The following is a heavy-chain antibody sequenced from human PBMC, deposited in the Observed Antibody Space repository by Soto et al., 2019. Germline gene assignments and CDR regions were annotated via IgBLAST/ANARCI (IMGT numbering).Heavy chain of an antibody. Sequence: ASVKVCCKASGYTFTGYYMHWVRQAPGQGLEWMGWINPNSGGTNYAQKFQGWVTMTRDTSISTAYMELSRLRSDDTAVYYCARDFIAAADYYDYGMDVWGQGTTVTVSS. V-gene: IGHV1-2*04. CDR3: ARDFIAAADYYDYGMDV. D-gene: IGHD6-13*01. CDR1: GYTFTGYY. J-gene: IGHJ6*02. CDR2: INPNSGGT.